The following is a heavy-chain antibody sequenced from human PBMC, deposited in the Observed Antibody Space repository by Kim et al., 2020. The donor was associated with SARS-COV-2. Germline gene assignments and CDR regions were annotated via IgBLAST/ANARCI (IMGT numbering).Heavy chain of an antibody. CDR1: GFTFSSYG. CDR3: AKDRRYYDFWSGYFKGGPPAYYYYYYGMDV. V-gene: IGHV3-30*18. Sequence: GGSLRLSCAASGFTFSSYGMHWVRQAPGKGLEWVAVISYDGSNKYYADSVKGRFTISRDNSKNTLYLQMNSLRAEDTAVYYCAKDRRYYDFWSGYFKGGPPAYYYYYYGMDVWGQGTTVTVSS. J-gene: IGHJ6*02. CDR2: ISYDGSNK. D-gene: IGHD3-3*01.